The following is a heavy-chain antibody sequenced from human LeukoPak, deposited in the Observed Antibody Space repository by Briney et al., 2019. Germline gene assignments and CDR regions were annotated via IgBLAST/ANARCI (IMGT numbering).Heavy chain of an antibody. V-gene: IGHV1-2*06. CDR2: INPNSGGT. J-gene: IGHJ4*02. CDR1: GYTFTGYY. CDR3: ARGPWYDSRGYLDFDY. D-gene: IGHD3-22*01. Sequence: GASVKLSCKASGYTFTGYYMHWVRQAPGQGLEWMGRINPNSGGTNYAQKFQGRVTMTRDTSISTAYMELSRLSSDDTAVYYCARGPWYDSRGYLDFDYTGEGTLVTVSS.